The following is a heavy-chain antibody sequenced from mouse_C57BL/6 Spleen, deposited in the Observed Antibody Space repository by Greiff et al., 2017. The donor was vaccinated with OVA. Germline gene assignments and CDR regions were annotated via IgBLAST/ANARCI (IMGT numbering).Heavy chain of an antibody. D-gene: IGHD2-4*01. CDR3: ARRDYDGPYYAMDY. CDR2: ISSGSSTI. V-gene: IGHV5-17*01. CDR1: GFTFSDYG. Sequence: EVQRVESGGGLVKPGGSLKLSCAASGFTFSDYGMHWVRQAPEKGLEWVAYISSGSSTIYYADTVQGRFTISRDNAKNTLFLQMTSLRSEDTAMYYCARRDYDGPYYAMDYWGQGTSVTVSS. J-gene: IGHJ4*01.